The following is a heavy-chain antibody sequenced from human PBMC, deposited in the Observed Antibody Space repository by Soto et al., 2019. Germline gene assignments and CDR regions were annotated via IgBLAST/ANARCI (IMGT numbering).Heavy chain of an antibody. V-gene: IGHV4-34*01. D-gene: IGHD6-13*01. CDR2: INHSGST. J-gene: IGHJ3*02. Sequence: SETLSLTCAVYGGSFSGYYWSWIRQPPGKGLEWIGEINHSGSTNYNPSLKSRVTISVDTSKNHFSLKLSSVTAADTAVYYCARVLGYSSSWYHAFDIWGQGTMVTVSS. CDR3: ARVLGYSSSWYHAFDI. CDR1: GGSFSGYY.